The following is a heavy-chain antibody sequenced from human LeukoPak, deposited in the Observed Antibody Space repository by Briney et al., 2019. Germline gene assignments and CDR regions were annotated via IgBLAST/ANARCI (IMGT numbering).Heavy chain of an antibody. D-gene: IGHD6-13*01. Sequence: GRSLRLSCAASGFTFSSYGMHWVRQAPGKGLEWVAVIWYDGSNKYYVDSVKGRFTISRDNSKNTLYLQMNSLRAEDTAVYYCAKDPRIAAAGLASYYFDYWGQGTLVTVSS. CDR3: AKDPRIAAAGLASYYFDY. J-gene: IGHJ4*02. CDR2: IWYDGSNK. CDR1: GFTFSSYG. V-gene: IGHV3-33*06.